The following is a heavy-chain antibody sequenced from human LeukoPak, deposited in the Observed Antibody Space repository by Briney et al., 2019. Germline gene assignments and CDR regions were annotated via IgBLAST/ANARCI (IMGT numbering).Heavy chain of an antibody. CDR1: GFTFNSYA. CDR3: TKEATATGYASD. CDR2: ISRGGDVT. Sequence: PGGTLRLSCAATGFTFNSYALSWVRQAPGKGLEWVSAISRGGDVTYYADAVEGRFTISRDNSKKMLFLQMSSLRAEDTATYYCTKEATATGYASDWGQRTLVTVSS. J-gene: IGHJ4*02. V-gene: IGHV3-23*01. D-gene: IGHD1-1*01.